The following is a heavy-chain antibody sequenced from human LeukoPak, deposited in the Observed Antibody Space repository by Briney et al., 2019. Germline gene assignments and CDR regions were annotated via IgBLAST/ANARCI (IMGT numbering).Heavy chain of an antibody. J-gene: IGHJ5*02. Sequence: SETLSPTCAVYGGSFSGYYWSWIRQPPGKGLEWIGEINHSGSTNYNPSLKSRVTISVDTSKNQFSLKLSSVTAADTAVYYCARARGYSYGYSVWFDPWGQGTLVTVSS. CDR2: INHSGST. V-gene: IGHV4-34*01. CDR3: ARARGYSYGYSVWFDP. D-gene: IGHD5-18*01. CDR1: GGSFSGYY.